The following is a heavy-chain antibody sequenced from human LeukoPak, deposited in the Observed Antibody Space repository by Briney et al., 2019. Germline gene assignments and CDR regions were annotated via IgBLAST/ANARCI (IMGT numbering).Heavy chain of an antibody. D-gene: IGHD6-6*01. CDR1: GGTFSSYA. Sequence: ASVKVSCKASGGTFSSYAISWVRQAPGQGLEWMGGIISIFGTANYAQKFQGRVTITADESTNTAYMELSSLRSEDTAVYYCARPYSSSSYYYGMDVWGQGTTVTVSS. V-gene: IGHV1-69*13. J-gene: IGHJ6*02. CDR3: ARPYSSSSYYYGMDV. CDR2: IISIFGTA.